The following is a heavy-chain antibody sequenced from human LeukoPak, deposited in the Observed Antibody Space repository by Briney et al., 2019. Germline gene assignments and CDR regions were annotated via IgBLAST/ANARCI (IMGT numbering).Heavy chain of an antibody. CDR1: GGSISSYY. J-gene: IGHJ6*03. D-gene: IGHD1-1*01. V-gene: IGHV4-4*07. Sequence: SETLSLTCTVSGGSISSYYWSWIRQPAGKGLEWIGRIYTSGNTNYNPSLKSRVTISVDKSKNQFSLKLSSVTAADTAVYYCARETGPYYYYYMDVWGKGTTVTGSS. CDR2: IYTSGNT. CDR3: ARETGPYYYYYMDV.